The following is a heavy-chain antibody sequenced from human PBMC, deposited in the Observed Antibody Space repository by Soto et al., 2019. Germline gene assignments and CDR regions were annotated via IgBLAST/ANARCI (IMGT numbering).Heavy chain of an antibody. Sequence: GASVKVSCKSSGYSLTNYYMHWVRQAPGQGLEWMGKINPSGGSTSYAQKFQGRVTMTRDTSASTVSMEVSSLRSEDTAVYYCARGFSSSGFDYWGQGTLVTVSS. V-gene: IGHV1-46*01. D-gene: IGHD6-6*01. J-gene: IGHJ4*02. CDR1: GYSLTNYY. CDR3: ARGFSSSGFDY. CDR2: INPSGGST.